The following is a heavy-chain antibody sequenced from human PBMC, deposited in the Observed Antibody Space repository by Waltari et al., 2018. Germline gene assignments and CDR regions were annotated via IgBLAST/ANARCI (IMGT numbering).Heavy chain of an antibody. V-gene: IGHV3-74*01. D-gene: IGHD3-3*01. J-gene: IGHJ4*02. CDR3: ARGPIYEVDYFDY. CDR2: INMDGSST. CDR1: GFTFSSYW. Sequence: EVQLVESGGGLVQPGGSLRLSCAASGFTFSSYWMHWVRQAPGKGLGWVSRINMDGSSTSYADSGKGRFTISRDNAKNTLYLQMNSLRAEDTAVYYCARGPIYEVDYFDYWGQGTLVTVSS.